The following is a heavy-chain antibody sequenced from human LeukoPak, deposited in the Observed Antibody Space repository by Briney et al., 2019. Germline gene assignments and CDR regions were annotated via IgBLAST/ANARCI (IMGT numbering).Heavy chain of an antibody. CDR3: AGASKWLAWDH. CDR1: SGSISSFY. V-gene: IGHV4-59*13. J-gene: IGHJ4*02. CDR2: INYSGTT. D-gene: IGHD6-19*01. Sequence: PSETLSLTCTVSSGSISSFYWSWIRQLPGKGLEWIGYINYSGTTNYNPPLKSRVTISVDTSKNQFSLRLSSVTDADTAVYYCAGASKWLAWDHWGQGTLATVSS.